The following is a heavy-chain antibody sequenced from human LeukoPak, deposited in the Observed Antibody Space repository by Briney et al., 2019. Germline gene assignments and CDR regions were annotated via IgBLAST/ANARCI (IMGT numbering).Heavy chain of an antibody. CDR1: GGSFSGYY. CDR2: INHSGST. V-gene: IGHV4-34*01. CDR3: ARVVRNYYYYYYMDV. D-gene: IGHD3-10*01. Sequence: SETLSLTCAVYGGSFSGYYWSWIRQPPGKGLEWIGEINHSGSTNYNPSLKSRVTISVDTSKNQFSLRLSSVTAADTAVYYCARVVRNYYYYYYMDVWGKGTTVTVSS. J-gene: IGHJ6*03.